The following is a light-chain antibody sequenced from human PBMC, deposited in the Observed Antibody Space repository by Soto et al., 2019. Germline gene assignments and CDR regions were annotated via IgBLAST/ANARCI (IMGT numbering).Light chain of an antibody. CDR3: NSYTSSTAYV. Sequence: QSALTQPASVSGSPGQSITISCTGTSSDVGGYNYVSWYQLHPGKAPKLIIYEVSNRPSGVSNRFSGSKSGNTASLTISGLQAEDEADYYCNSYTSSTAYVFGTGTKLNVL. V-gene: IGLV2-14*01. J-gene: IGLJ1*01. CDR2: EVS. CDR1: SSDVGGYNY.